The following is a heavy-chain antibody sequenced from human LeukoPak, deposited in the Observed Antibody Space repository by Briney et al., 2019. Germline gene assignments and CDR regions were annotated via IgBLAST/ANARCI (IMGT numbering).Heavy chain of an antibody. CDR2: ISSSSSYI. J-gene: IGHJ3*02. CDR3: ASTVGATLGAFDI. V-gene: IGHV3-21*01. Sequence: GGSLRLSCAASGFTFSSYSMNWVRQAPGKGLEWVSSISSSSSYIYYADSVKGRFTISRDNAKNSLYLQMNSLRAEDTAVYYCASTVGATLGAFDIWGQGTMVTVSS. D-gene: IGHD1-26*01. CDR1: GFTFSSYS.